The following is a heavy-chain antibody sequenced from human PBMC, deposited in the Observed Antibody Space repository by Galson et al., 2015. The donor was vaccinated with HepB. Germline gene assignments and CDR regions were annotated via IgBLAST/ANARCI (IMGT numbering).Heavy chain of an antibody. CDR1: GGTFSSYT. CDR3: AREGVRAAAGKFDY. D-gene: IGHD6-13*01. CDR2: IIPILGIA. V-gene: IGHV1-69*04. Sequence: QSGAEVKKPGASVKVSCKASGGTFSSYTISWVGQAPGQGLEWMGRIIPILGIANYAQKFQGRVTITADKSTSTAYMELSSLRSEDTAVYYCAREGVRAAAGKFDYWGQGTLVTVSS. J-gene: IGHJ4*02.